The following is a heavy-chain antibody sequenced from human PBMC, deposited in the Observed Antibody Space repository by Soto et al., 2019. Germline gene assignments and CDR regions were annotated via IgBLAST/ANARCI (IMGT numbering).Heavy chain of an antibody. CDR1: GFTFSSYA. J-gene: IGHJ1*01. V-gene: IGHV3-64D*06. CDR3: VKDRRRGGATTKYFQH. D-gene: IGHD1-26*01. CDR2: ISSNGGST. Sequence: GGSLRLSCSASGFTFSSYAMHWVRQAPGKGLEYVSAISSNGGSTYYADSVKGRFTISRDNSKNTLYLQMSSLRAEDTAMYYCVKDRRRGGATTKYFQHWGHGTLVTVAS.